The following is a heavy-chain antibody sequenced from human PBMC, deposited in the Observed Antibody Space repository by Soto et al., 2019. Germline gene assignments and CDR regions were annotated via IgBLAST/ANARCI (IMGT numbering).Heavy chain of an antibody. CDR3: AAGGSTPPYYYYCMDV. CDR1: GFTFTSYS. CDR2: IVAGSGNT. D-gene: IGHD3-16*01. Sequence: ASVKVSCKASGFTFTSYSVHWVRQAPGQRLEWIGRIVAGSGNTNYAQKFQERVTITRDMSTSTAYMELSSLRSEDTAVYYCAAGGSTPPYYYYCMDVWGQGTTVTVSS. J-gene: IGHJ6*02. V-gene: IGHV1-58*01.